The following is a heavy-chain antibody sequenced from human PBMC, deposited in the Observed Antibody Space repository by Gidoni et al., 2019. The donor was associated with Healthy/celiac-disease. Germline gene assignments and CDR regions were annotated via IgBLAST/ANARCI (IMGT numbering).Heavy chain of an antibody. CDR1: GYTFTGYY. V-gene: IGHV1-2*02. D-gene: IGHD3-22*01. J-gene: IGHJ4*01. CDR3: ARDLPYDSSGSGLDY. CDR2: INPNSGGT. Sequence: QVQLVQSGAEVKKPGASVKVSCKASGYTFTGYYMHWVRQAPGQGLEWMGWINPNSGGTNYAQKFQGRVTMTRDTSISTAYMELSRLRSDDTAVYYCARDLPYDSSGSGLDYWGQGTLVTVSS.